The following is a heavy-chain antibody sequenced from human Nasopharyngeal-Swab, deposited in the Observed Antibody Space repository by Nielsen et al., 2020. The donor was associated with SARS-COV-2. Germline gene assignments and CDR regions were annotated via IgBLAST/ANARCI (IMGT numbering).Heavy chain of an antibody. V-gene: IGHV3-21*01. CDR1: GFTFGNYA. CDR3: ARDRFYYYDSSGYV. D-gene: IGHD3-22*01. J-gene: IGHJ4*02. CDR2: ISSSSSYI. Sequence: GGSLRLSCAASGFTFGNYAMAWVRQAPGTGLEWVSSISSSSSYIYYADSVKGRFTISRDNAKNSLYLQMNSLRAEDTAVYYCARDRFYYYDSSGYVGGQGTLVTVSS.